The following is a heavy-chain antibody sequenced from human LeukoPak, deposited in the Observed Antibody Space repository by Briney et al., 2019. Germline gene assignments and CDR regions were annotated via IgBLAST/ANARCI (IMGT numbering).Heavy chain of an antibody. J-gene: IGHJ4*02. CDR3: SLSSTSCSFDY. D-gene: IGHD2-2*01. Sequence: GGSLRLSCAASGFTFSSYGMPWVRQAPGKGLEWVAVISYDGSTKYYADSVKGRFTISRDNSKNTLYLQMNSLSAEDTALYYCSLSSTSCSFDYWGQGTLVTVSS. CDR2: ISYDGSTK. V-gene: IGHV3-30*03. CDR1: GFTFSSYG.